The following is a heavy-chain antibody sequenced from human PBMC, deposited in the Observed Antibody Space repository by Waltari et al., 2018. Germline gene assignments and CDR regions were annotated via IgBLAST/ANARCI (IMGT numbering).Heavy chain of an antibody. CDR2: SEVVGGST. J-gene: IGHJ4*02. Sequence: EVQLLESGGGLVQPGGSLRLSCAASGFTFSSYAMSWVRQAPGRGWGWVSVSEVVGGSTYYADSVKGRFTISRDNSKNTLYLQMNSLRAEDTAVYYCAKVGASGTAVPYFDYWGQGTLVTVSS. CDR1: GFTFSSYA. V-gene: IGHV3-23*01. D-gene: IGHD3-10*01. CDR3: AKVGASGTAVPYFDY.